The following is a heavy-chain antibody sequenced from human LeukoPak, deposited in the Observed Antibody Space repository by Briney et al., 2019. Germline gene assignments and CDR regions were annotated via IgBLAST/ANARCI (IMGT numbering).Heavy chain of an antibody. J-gene: IGHJ5*02. Sequence: PSETLSLTCAVYGGSFSGYYWSWIRQPPGKGLEWIGEINHSGSTNYNPSLKSRVTISVDTSKNQFSLKLSSVTAADTAVYYCARGRIHLYSRNWFDPWGQGTLVTVSS. V-gene: IGHV4-34*01. CDR1: GGSFSGYY. CDR2: INHSGST. CDR3: ARGRIHLYSRNWFDP. D-gene: IGHD6-13*01.